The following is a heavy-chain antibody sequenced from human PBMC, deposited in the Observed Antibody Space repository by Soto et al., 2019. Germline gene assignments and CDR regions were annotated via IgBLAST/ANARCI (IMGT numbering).Heavy chain of an antibody. Sequence: QVQLVESGGGLVKPGGSLRLSSAASGFTFSDSYMSWIRQAPGKWREWVSYISSSGSTIYYADSVKGRFTISRDNAKNSLDLQMNSLRAEDTAVYYCARVNSSSSGDYYYGMDVWGQGTTVTVSS. CDR1: GFTFSDSY. CDR3: ARVNSSSSGDYYYGMDV. V-gene: IGHV3-11*01. J-gene: IGHJ6*02. CDR2: ISSSGSTI. D-gene: IGHD6-6*01.